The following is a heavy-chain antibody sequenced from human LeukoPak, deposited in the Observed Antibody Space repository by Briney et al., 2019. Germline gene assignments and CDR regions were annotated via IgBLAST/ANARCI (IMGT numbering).Heavy chain of an antibody. CDR2: IYYSGST. Sequence: SEALSLTCTVAGGSISSDYWSWIRQPPGKGLEWSWYIYYSGSTNYNPSLKSRVTISVDTSKNQFSLKLSSVTAADTAVYYCASGSYSWGQGTLVTVSS. J-gene: IGHJ4*02. D-gene: IGHD1-26*01. CDR1: GGSISSDY. CDR3: ASGSYS. V-gene: IGHV4-59*12.